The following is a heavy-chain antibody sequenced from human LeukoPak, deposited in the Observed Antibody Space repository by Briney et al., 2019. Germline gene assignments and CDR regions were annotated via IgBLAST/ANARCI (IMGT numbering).Heavy chain of an antibody. CDR1: GFTFDDYA. D-gene: IGHD4-23*01. Sequence: GGSLRLSCAASGFTFDDYAMHWVRQAPGKGLEWVSGISWNSGSIGYADSVKGRFTISRDNSKNTLYLQMNSLRAEDTAVYYCARGPTVGVFFDYWGQGTLVTVSS. J-gene: IGHJ4*02. V-gene: IGHV3-9*01. CDR2: ISWNSGSI. CDR3: ARGPTVGVFFDY.